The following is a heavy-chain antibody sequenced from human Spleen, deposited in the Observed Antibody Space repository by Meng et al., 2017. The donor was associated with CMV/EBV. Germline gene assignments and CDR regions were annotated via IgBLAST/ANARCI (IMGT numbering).Heavy chain of an antibody. D-gene: IGHD3-16*01. CDR1: GFTYSDYY. J-gene: IGHJ6*02. Sequence: GGSLRLSCAGFGFTYSDYYMSWIRKAPGKRLECISYIRSVDTTVYYSDAVRGRFTISRDDAKKSLFLQMNNLRADDTAVHYCARGDYDGYYYYGLDVWGQGTTVTVSS. CDR2: IRSVDTTV. V-gene: IGHV3-11*01. CDR3: ARGDYDGYYYYGLDV.